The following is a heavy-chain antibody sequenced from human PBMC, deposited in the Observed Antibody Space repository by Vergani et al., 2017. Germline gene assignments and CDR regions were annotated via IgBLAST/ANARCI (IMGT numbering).Heavy chain of an antibody. CDR3: ARDPPYSS. CDR1: GFTFDDYA. D-gene: IGHD6-19*01. J-gene: IGHJ4*02. CDR2: ISWNSGSI. V-gene: IGHV3-9*01. Sequence: EVQLVESGGGLVQPGRSLRLSCAASGFTFDDYAMHWVRQAPGKGLEWVSGISWNSGSIGYADSVKGRFTISRDNSKNTLYLQMNSLRAEDTAVYYCARDPPYSSWGQGTLVTVSS.